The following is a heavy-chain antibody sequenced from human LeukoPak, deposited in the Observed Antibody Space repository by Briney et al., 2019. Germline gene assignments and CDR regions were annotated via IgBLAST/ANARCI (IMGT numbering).Heavy chain of an antibody. CDR2: TKNKANSYTT. J-gene: IGHJ4*02. V-gene: IGHV3-72*01. Sequence: GGSLRLSCAASGFTFSDHYMDWVRQAPGKGLEWFGRTKNKANSYTTEYAASVKGRFTISRDESKNSLYLQMNSLETEDTAVYYCARWDSGSCSDWGQGTLVTVSS. CDR1: GFTFSDHY. CDR3: ARWDSGSCSD. D-gene: IGHD1-26*01.